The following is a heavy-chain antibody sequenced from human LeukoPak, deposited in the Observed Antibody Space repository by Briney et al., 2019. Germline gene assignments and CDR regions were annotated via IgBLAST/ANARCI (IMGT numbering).Heavy chain of an antibody. CDR2: ISGSGGST. CDR3: AKDFDGRLPVYGNWFDP. V-gene: IGHV3-23*01. Sequence: PGGSLRLSCAASGFTFSSYAMSWVRQAPGKGLEWVSAISGSGGSTYYADSVKGRFTISRDNSKNMLYLQMNSLRAEDTAVYYCAKDFDGRLPVYGNWFDPWGQGTLVTVSS. J-gene: IGHJ5*02. D-gene: IGHD3-9*01. CDR1: GFTFSSYA.